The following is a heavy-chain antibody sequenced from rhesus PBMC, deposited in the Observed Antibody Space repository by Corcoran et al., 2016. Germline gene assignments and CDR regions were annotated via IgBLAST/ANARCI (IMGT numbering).Heavy chain of an antibody. CDR2: IGGSSDST. D-gene: IGHD5-12*01. J-gene: IGHJ3*01. CDR3: ARGTPGYSYTSDAFDF. V-gene: IGHV4-127*01. Sequence: QVQLQESGPGLVQPSETLSLTCAVSGYSISSGYGWSWIRQPPGKGLEGIGYIGGSSDSTNYKPSLKSQVTISKDTSKNQCSLKLSSVTAADTAVYYCARGTPGYSYTSDAFDFWGQGLRVTVSS. CDR1: GYSISSGYG.